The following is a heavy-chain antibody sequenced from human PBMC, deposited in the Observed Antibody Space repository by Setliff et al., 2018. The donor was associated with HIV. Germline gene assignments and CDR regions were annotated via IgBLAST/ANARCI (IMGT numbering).Heavy chain of an antibody. CDR2: ISSSGAHI. CDR3: ARGARLQYFDWPPYALDV. CDR1: EFTFSSYS. Sequence: SLRLSCAASEFTFSSYSMNWVRQAPGTGLEWVASISSSGAHIFYAESLKGRFSVSRDNGRNFLYLQMSSLRADDAAIYYCARGARLQYFDWPPYALDVWGQGTTVTVSS. V-gene: IGHV3-21*06. D-gene: IGHD3-9*01. J-gene: IGHJ6*02.